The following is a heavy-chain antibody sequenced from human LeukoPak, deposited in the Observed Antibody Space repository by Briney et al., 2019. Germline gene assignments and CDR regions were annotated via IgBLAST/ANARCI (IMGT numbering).Heavy chain of an antibody. CDR2: ISGSSGTT. J-gene: IGHJ4*02. CDR1: GFTFNNYA. CDR3: AKHTSNWVRLLDC. V-gene: IGHV3-23*01. Sequence: GGSLRLSCAASGFTFNNYAMSWVRQAPGKGLEWVSVISGSSGTTYSADSVKGRFTISRDNSKNTLYLQMNGLRAEDTAVYYCAKHTSNWVRLLDCRGQGTVVTVSS. D-gene: IGHD5-12*01.